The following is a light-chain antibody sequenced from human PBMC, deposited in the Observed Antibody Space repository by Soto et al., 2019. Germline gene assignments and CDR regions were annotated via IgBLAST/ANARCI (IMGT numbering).Light chain of an antibody. CDR1: QSVSSTY. CDR3: QQYGSSRWT. Sequence: EIVLTQSPGTLSLSPGESATLSCRASQSVSSTYLAWYQQKPGQAPRLVIYGASSRATGIPDRFSASGYGTDFTLTISRLEPEDFAVYYCQQYGSSRWTFGQGTKVEIK. CDR2: GAS. V-gene: IGKV3-20*01. J-gene: IGKJ1*01.